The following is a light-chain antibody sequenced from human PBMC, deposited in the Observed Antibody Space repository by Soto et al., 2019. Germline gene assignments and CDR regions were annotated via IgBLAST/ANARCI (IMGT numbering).Light chain of an antibody. CDR3: CSYAGSYTYV. V-gene: IGLV2-11*01. J-gene: IGLJ1*01. CDR2: SVS. Sequence: QSVLTQPRSVSGSPGQSVTISCTGTSSDVGGHNYVSWYQQHPGKAPQLMISSVSKRPSGVPDRFSGSKSGNTASLTISGLQAEDEADYYCCSYAGSYTYVFGTGTKVTVL. CDR1: SSDVGGHNY.